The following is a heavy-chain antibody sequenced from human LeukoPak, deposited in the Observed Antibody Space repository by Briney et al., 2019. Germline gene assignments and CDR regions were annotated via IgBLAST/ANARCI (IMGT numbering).Heavy chain of an antibody. J-gene: IGHJ4*02. D-gene: IGHD6-19*01. Sequence: SETLSLTCAVSGGSISSGGYSWSWIRQPPGKGLEWIGYIYYSGSTYYNPSLKSRVTISVDTSKNQFSLKLSSVTAADTAVYYCARASLPGIAVAPYYFDYWGQGTLVTVSS. CDR1: GGSISSGGYS. V-gene: IGHV4-30-4*07. CDR3: ARASLPGIAVAPYYFDY. CDR2: IYYSGST.